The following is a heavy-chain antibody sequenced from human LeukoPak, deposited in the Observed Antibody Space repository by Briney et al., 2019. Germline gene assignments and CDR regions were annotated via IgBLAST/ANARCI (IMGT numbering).Heavy chain of an antibody. CDR1: GFTFSSYG. V-gene: IGHV3-33*01. CDR3: ARDGGTFAFDI. CDR2: IWYDGSNK. J-gene: IGHJ3*02. Sequence: PGRSLRLSCAASGFTFSSYGMHWVRQAPGKGLEWVAVIWYDGSNKYYADSVKGRFTISRDNSKNTLYLQMNSLRAEDTAVYYCARDGGTFAFDIWGQGTMVTVSS. D-gene: IGHD2-15*01.